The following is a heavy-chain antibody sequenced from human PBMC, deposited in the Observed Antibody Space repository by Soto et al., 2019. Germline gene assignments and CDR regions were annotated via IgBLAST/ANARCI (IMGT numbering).Heavy chain of an antibody. J-gene: IGHJ4*02. CDR1: GFTFSNFG. V-gene: IGHV3-33*01. CDR2: IWYDGSNA. CDR3: ARDRNWNPQRHHFDY. Sequence: PGGSLRLSCAASGFTFSNFGMHWVRQSPGKGLEWVAVIWYDGSNARYADSVKGRFTISRDNSKNTFYLQVNSLRAEDTAVYYCARDRNWNPQRHHFDYWGQGTLVTVSS. D-gene: IGHD1-1*01.